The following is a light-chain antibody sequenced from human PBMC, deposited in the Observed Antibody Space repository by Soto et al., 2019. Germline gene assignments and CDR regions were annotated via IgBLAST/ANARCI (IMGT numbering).Light chain of an antibody. CDR2: ANT. Sequence: QSVLTQSPPVSGAPGQRVTISCTGSSSNIGAGYDVHWYQQFPGTAPKLLIYANTNRPSGVPDRFSGSKSGTSAPLAITGLQPEDEADYYCQSYDSSLKNSVFGGGTKLTVL. CDR3: QSYDSSLKNSV. CDR1: SSNIGAGYD. J-gene: IGLJ3*02. V-gene: IGLV1-40*01.